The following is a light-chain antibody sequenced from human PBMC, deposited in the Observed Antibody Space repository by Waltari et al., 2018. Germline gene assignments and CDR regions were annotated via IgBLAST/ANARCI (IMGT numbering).Light chain of an antibody. CDR3: QHYFNWPRT. CDR2: GAS. J-gene: IGKJ1*01. CDR1: QGFSSH. Sequence: EIVMTQSPALLSVSPGESATLSCRASQGFSSHLAWYQQKPGQAPRFLIYGASTRATGVPVRFSGSGSGTEFTLTISSLQSEDFAAYYCQHYFNWPRTFGKGTKVEVK. V-gene: IGKV3-15*01.